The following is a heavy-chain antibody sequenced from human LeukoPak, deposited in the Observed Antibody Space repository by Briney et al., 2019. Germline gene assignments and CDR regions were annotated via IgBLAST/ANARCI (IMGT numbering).Heavy chain of an antibody. V-gene: IGHV1-69*04. CDR2: IIPILGIA. CDR3: ARAGGPAADFDY. CDR1: GGTFSSYA. D-gene: IGHD2-2*01. J-gene: IGHJ4*02. Sequence: ASVKVSCKASGGTFSSYAISWVRQAPGQGLEWMGRIIPILGIANYAQKFQGRVTITADKSTSTAYMELRSLRSDDTAVYYCARAGGPAADFDYWGQGTLVTVSS.